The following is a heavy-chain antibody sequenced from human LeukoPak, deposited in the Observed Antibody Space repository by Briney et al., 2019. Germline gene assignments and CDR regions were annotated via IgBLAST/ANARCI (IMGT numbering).Heavy chain of an antibody. J-gene: IGHJ4*02. CDR1: GYTFTDYA. CDR2: INAGNGNT. V-gene: IGHV1-3*01. CDR3: ASSIVVAAAGSPFDY. Sequence: ASVKVSCKASGYTFTDYAMNWVRQAPGQRLEWMGWINAGNGNTKYSRRFQDRVTITRDTSASTAYMELSSLRSEDTAVYYCASSIVVAAAGSPFDYWGQGTLVTVSS. D-gene: IGHD6-13*01.